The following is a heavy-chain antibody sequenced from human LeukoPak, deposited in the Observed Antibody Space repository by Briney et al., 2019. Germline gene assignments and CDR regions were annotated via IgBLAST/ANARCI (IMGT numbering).Heavy chain of an antibody. D-gene: IGHD6-19*01. Sequence: GGSLRLSCAASGFTFSSYAMHWVRQAPGKGLKWLAFISYDGSNKYYADSVKGRFTISRDNSKNTLYLQMNSLRAEDTAVYYCARSDDESYSSGWYWFDPWGQGTLVTVSS. V-gene: IGHV3-30-3*01. CDR1: GFTFSSYA. J-gene: IGHJ5*02. CDR2: ISYDGSNK. CDR3: ARSDDESYSSGWYWFDP.